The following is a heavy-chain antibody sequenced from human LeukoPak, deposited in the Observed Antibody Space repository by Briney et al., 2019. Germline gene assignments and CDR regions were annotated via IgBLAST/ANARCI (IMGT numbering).Heavy chain of an antibody. CDR2: ITGSGGRT. CDR1: GFTFSSYA. J-gene: IGHJ6*03. CDR3: ASHRNYYYYYMDV. Sequence: PGGSLRLSCAASGFTFSSYAMNWVRQAPGKGLEWVSAITGSGGRTYYADSVKGRFTISRDNSKNTLYLQMNSLRAEDTAVYYCASHRNYYYYYMDVWGKGTTVTVSS. V-gene: IGHV3-23*01.